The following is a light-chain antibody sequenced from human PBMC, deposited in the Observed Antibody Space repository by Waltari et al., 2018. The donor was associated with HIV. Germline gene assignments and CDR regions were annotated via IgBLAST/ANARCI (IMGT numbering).Light chain of an antibody. CDR1: QSISAK. CDR2: EAA. CDR3: HQANTFPYT. V-gene: IGKV3-15*01. J-gene: IGKJ2*01. Sequence: EIVMTQSPPTLSVSPGQRVTLSCRASQSISAKVAWYQQRPGQAPRLLIYEAATRPTGIPARFSGSGSGTEFTLTISSLQSEDFATYYCHQANTFPYTFGQGTKLEMK.